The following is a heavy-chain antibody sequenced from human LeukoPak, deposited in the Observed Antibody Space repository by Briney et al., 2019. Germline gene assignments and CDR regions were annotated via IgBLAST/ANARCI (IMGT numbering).Heavy chain of an antibody. CDR1: GYTFTSYG. CDR3: ARAHSGSYYGMSVTLDY. CDR2: ISAYNGNT. J-gene: IGHJ4*02. D-gene: IGHD1-26*01. V-gene: IGHV1-18*01. Sequence: ASVKVSCKASGYTFTSYGISWVRQAPGQGLEWMGWISAYNGNTNYAQKPQGRVTMTTDTSTSTAYMELRSLRSDDTAVYYCARAHSGSYYGMSVTLDYWGQGTLVTVSS.